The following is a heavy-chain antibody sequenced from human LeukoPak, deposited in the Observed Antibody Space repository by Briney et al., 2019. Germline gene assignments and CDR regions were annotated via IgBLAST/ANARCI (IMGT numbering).Heavy chain of an antibody. CDR3: VRGPYGASISKWFDP. V-gene: IGHV4-59*01. CDR1: GGSISSYY. D-gene: IGHD4/OR15-4a*01. J-gene: IGHJ5*02. Sequence: SETLSLTCTVSGGSISSYYWSWIRQSPGGGLEWIGYIYYSGDTAYNPSLRSRVTLSVDTSKNQFSLQLRSVTTADTAVYYCVRGPYGASISKWFDPWGQGTQVIVSP. CDR2: IYYSGDT.